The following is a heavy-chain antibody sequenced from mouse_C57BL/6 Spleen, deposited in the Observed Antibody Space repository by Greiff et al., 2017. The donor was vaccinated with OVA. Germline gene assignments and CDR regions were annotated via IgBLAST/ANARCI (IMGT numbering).Heavy chain of an antibody. CDR2: INPNNGGT. D-gene: IGHD2-5*01. Sequence: EVQLQQSGPELVKPGASVKMSCKASGYTFTDYNMHWVKQSHGKSLEWIGYINPNNGGTSYNQKFKGQATLTVNKSSSTAYMELRSLTSEDSAVYYCARRGYSNPYFDYWGQGTTLTVSS. CDR1: GYTFTDYN. J-gene: IGHJ2*01. V-gene: IGHV1-22*01. CDR3: ARRGYSNPYFDY.